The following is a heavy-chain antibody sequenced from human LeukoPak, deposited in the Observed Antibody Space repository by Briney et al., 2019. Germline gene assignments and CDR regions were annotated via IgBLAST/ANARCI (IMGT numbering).Heavy chain of an antibody. CDR2: INPNSGGT. J-gene: IGHJ4*02. D-gene: IGHD3-3*01. V-gene: IGHV1-2*06. CDR1: GYTFTCYY. Sequence: ASVTVSCKASGYTFTCYYMHWVRQAPGQGLEWMGRINPNSGGTNYAQKFQGRVTMTRDTSISTAYMELSRLRSDDTAVYYCARVRDRRLSTITIFGYWGQGTLVTVSS. CDR3: ARVRDRRLSTITIFGY.